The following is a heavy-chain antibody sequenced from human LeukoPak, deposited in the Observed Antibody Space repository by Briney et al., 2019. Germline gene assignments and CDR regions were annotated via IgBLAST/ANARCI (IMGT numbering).Heavy chain of an antibody. CDR2: ISSNGGST. Sequence: GGSLRLSCAASGFTFSSYAMHWVRQAPGKGLEYVSAISSNGGSTYYANSVKGRFTISRDNSKNTLYLQMGSLRAEDMAVYYCAKLLGGSYYDYWGQGTLVTVSS. CDR3: AKLLGGSYYDY. CDR1: GFTFSSYA. D-gene: IGHD1-26*01. J-gene: IGHJ4*02. V-gene: IGHV3-64*01.